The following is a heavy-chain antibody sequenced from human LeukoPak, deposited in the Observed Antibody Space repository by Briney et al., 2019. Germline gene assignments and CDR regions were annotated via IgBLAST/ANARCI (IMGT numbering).Heavy chain of an antibody. Sequence: GASVKVSCKASGYTFTSYGISWVRQAPGQGLEWMGWISAYNGNTNYAQKLQGRVTMTTDTSTSTAYMELRSLRSHDTAVYYCARDPTTVTVGYFDYWGQGTLVTVSS. CDR1: GYTFTSYG. CDR2: ISAYNGNT. CDR3: ARDPTTVTVGYFDY. V-gene: IGHV1-18*01. J-gene: IGHJ4*02. D-gene: IGHD4-17*01.